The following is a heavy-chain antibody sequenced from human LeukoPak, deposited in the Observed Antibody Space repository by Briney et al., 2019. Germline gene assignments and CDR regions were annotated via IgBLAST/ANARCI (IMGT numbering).Heavy chain of an antibody. CDR3: ARRTIYGGKRTGAFDI. V-gene: IGHV4-59*08. CDR2: IYYSGST. CDR1: GGSISSYY. D-gene: IGHD4-17*01. J-gene: IGHJ3*02. Sequence: SETLSLTCTVSGGSISSYYWSWIRQPPGKGLEWIGYIYYSGSTNYNPSLKSRVTISVDTSKNQFSLKLSSVTAADTAVYYCARRTIYGGKRTGAFDIWGQGTMVTVSS.